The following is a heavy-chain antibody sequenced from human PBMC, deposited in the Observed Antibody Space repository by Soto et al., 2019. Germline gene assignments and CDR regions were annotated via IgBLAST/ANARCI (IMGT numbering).Heavy chain of an antibody. Sequence: QVQVVQSGAEEKKPGASLKVSCTATGYTFTDYAMHWVRRAPGQRLEWMGWINAGNGNTKYSQKFQGRVTITRDTSASTAYMELSSLRSEDTAVYYCARAVAVPADFDYWGQGTLATVSS. V-gene: IGHV1-3*05. CDR3: ARAVAVPADFDY. CDR1: GYTFTDYA. CDR2: INAGNGNT. D-gene: IGHD6-19*01. J-gene: IGHJ4*02.